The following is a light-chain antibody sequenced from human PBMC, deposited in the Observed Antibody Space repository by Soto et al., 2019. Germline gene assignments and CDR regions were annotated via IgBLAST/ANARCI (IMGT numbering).Light chain of an antibody. J-gene: IGKJ1*01. CDR2: AAS. CDR3: QQYNSYPWT. CDR1: FPFSNY. V-gene: IGKV1-27*01. Sequence: DIHMTQSPSSLSASXGDRVTINCRASFPFSNYLALYQQKPGXIPNLLXYAASTLQKGVPPRCSGSGSGTAFTLTISSLQPDDFATYYCQQYNSYPWTFGQGTKVDIK.